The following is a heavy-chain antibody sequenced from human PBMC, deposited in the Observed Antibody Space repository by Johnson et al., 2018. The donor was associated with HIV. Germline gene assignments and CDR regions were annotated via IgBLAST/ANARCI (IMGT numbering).Heavy chain of an antibody. V-gene: IGHV3-23*04. Sequence: VQLVESGGGLVQPGGSLRLSCAASGFTFSSYAMSWVRQAPGKGLEWVSAISGSGGYTYYADSVKGRFTISRDSSKNTVYLEMNSLRAEDTAIYHCAKEKDSGYVCRAFDIWGQGTMVTVSS. D-gene: IGHD5-12*01. CDR3: AKEKDSGYVCRAFDI. CDR1: GFTFSSYA. CDR2: ISGSGGYT. J-gene: IGHJ3*02.